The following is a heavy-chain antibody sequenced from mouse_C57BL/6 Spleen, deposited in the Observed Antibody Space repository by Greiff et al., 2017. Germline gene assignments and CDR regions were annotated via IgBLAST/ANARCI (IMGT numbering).Heavy chain of an antibody. D-gene: IGHD2-1*01. CDR2: INPSNGGT. CDR3: ARGDYGNRHYYAMDY. J-gene: IGHJ4*01. V-gene: IGHV1-53*01. CDR1: GYTFTSYW. Sequence: QVQLKESVTELVKPGASVKLSCKASGYTFTSYWMHWVKQRPGQGLEWIGNINPSNGGTNYNEKFKSKATLTVDKSSSTAYMQLSSLTSEDSAVYYCARGDYGNRHYYAMDYWGQGTSVTVSS.